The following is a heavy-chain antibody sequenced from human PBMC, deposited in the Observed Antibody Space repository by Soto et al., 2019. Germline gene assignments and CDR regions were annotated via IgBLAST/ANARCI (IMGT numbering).Heavy chain of an antibody. J-gene: IGHJ4*02. CDR2: ISWNSGSI. V-gene: IGHV3-9*01. CDR1: GFTFDDYA. D-gene: IGHD6-13*01. CDR3: AKGQERGYSSSFNFDY. Sequence: GGSLRLSCAASGFTFDDYAMHWVRQAPGKGLEWVSGISWNSGSIGYADSVKGRFTISRDNAKNSLYLQMNSLRAEDTAVYYCAKGQERGYSSSFNFDYWGQGTLVTVSS.